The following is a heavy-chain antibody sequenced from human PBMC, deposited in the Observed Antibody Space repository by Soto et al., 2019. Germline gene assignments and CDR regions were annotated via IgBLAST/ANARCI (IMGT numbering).Heavy chain of an antibody. CDR3: AKDLSTYYYDSSGSPGY. D-gene: IGHD3-22*01. CDR1: GFTFSSYA. V-gene: IGHV3-23*01. CDR2: ISGSGGST. J-gene: IGHJ4*02. Sequence: GGSLRLSCAASGFTFSSYAMSWFRQAPGKGLEWVSAISGSGGSTYYADSVKGRFTISRDNSKNTLYLQMNSLRAEDTAVYYCAKDLSTYYYDSSGSPGYWGQGTLVTVSS.